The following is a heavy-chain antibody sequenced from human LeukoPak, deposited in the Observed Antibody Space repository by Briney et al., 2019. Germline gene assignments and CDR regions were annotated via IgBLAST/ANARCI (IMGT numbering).Heavy chain of an antibody. CDR2: INPNNGDT. D-gene: IGHD3-16*01. Sequence: ASVKVSCKASGYSFSDYHINWVRQASGQGPEWMGWINPNNGDTDYAKAFQGRVTMTRDTSISIAYMELNRLRSDDTAMYYCARGEYSNGYPYRLDFWGQGTLLTVSS. J-gene: IGHJ4*02. CDR1: GYSFSDYH. CDR3: ARGEYSNGYPYRLDF. V-gene: IGHV1-2*02.